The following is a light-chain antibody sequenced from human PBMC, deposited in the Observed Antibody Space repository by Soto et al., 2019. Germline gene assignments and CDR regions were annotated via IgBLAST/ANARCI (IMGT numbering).Light chain of an antibody. Sequence: QSVLTQPPSPSGSPGQSVTLSCTGNSRDVGGYYFVSWYQQHPGKAPKLIIYEVTQRPSGVPDRFSASRSGNTASLTVSGLQTEDEADCYCSAYAGSNTFVFGTGTKVTVL. J-gene: IGLJ1*01. V-gene: IGLV2-8*01. CDR2: EVT. CDR3: SAYAGSNTFV. CDR1: SRDVGGYYF.